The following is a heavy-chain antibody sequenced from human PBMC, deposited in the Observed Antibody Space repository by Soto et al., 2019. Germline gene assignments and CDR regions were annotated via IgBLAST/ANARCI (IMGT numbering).Heavy chain of an antibody. Sequence: EVQLVESGGGLVQPGGSLRLSCAASGFTFSSYSMNWVRQAPGKGLEWVSYISSSSSTIYYADSVKGRFTISRENAKDSDYLQTNSLRADDTAVYYCSSVDCNYVFWCQGTLVTVSS. CDR2: ISSSSSTI. V-gene: IGHV3-48*01. J-gene: IGHJ4*02. D-gene: IGHD1-7*01. CDR1: GFTFSSYS. CDR3: SSVDCNYVF.